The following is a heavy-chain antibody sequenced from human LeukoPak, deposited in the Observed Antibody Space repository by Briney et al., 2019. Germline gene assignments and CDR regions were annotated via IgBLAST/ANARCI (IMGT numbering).Heavy chain of an antibody. CDR2: ISGNGGST. D-gene: IGHD1-26*01. CDR1: GFTFTNAW. Sequence: GGSLRLSCAASGFTFTNAWMSWVRQAPGKGLEWVSGISGNGGSTYYADSVKGRFTFSRDNSKNTLFLQMNSLRAEDTAVYYCARSGGSYWYWGQGTLVTVSS. V-gene: IGHV3-23*01. J-gene: IGHJ4*02. CDR3: ARSGGSYWY.